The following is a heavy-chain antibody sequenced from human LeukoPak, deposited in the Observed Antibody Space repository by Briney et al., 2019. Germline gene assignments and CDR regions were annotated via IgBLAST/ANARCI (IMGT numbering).Heavy chain of an antibody. D-gene: IGHD6-13*01. J-gene: IGHJ4*02. Sequence: RPSETLSLTCTVSGDSISSNNYYWGWIRQPPGKGLEWIGSVYYTGSTYYNPSLKSRVTISIDTSKSQFSLKLNSVTAADTAVYYCARDKEYTSNWYRMPFDYWGQGNLVTVSS. CDR2: VYYTGST. CDR3: ARDKEYTSNWYRMPFDY. CDR1: GDSISSNNYY. V-gene: IGHV4-39*07.